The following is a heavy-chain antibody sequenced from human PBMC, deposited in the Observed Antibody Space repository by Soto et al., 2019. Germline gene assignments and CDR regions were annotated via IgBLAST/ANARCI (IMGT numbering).Heavy chain of an antibody. Sequence: GESLKISCAASGFTFSSLGMDWVRQAPGKGLEWVALISYDGSKKYYGDSVKGRFTISSDNSKNRLYLDMNSLRAEDTAVYYCATGTPGTTYYYYYAMDVWGQGTTVTVSS. D-gene: IGHD1-1*01. CDR2: ISYDGSKK. V-gene: IGHV3-30-3*02. CDR1: GFTFSSLG. CDR3: ATGTPGTTYYYYYAMDV. J-gene: IGHJ6*02.